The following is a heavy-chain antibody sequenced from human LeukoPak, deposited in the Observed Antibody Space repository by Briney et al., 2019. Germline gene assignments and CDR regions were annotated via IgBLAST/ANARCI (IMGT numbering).Heavy chain of an antibody. CDR1: GGTFSSYA. Sequence: SVKVSCKASGGTFSSYAISWVRQAPGQGLAWMGGIVPIFGTANYAQKFQGRVMITTDESTSTAYMELSSLRSEDTAVYYCAGAVGQSGSYGGGGFDYWGQGTLVTVSS. D-gene: IGHD1-26*01. CDR3: AGAVGQSGSYGGGGFDY. J-gene: IGHJ4*02. V-gene: IGHV1-69*05. CDR2: IVPIFGTA.